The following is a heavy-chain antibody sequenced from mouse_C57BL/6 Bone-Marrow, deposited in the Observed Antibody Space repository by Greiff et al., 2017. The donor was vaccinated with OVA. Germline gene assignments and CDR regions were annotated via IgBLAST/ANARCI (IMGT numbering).Heavy chain of an antibody. CDR1: GYTFTSYW. CDR3: ARGPTNWAWFAY. CDR2: IDPSDSYT. V-gene: IGHV1-69*01. D-gene: IGHD4-1*02. J-gene: IGHJ3*01. Sequence: QVQLQQPGAELVMPGASVKLSCKASGYTFTSYWMHWVKQRPGQGLEWIGEIDPSDSYTNYNQKFKGKSTLTVDKSSSTAYMQLSSLTSEDSAVYYCARGPTNWAWFAYWGQGTLVTVSA.